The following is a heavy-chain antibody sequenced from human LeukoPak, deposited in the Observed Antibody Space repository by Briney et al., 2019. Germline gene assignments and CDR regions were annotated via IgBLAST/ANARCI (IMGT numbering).Heavy chain of an antibody. V-gene: IGHV3-30*01. D-gene: IGHD3-22*01. CDR2: VSYDGTNI. CDR3: ARERAVIVVGFDL. J-gene: IGHJ4*02. CDR1: GFTFSDHV. Sequence: GRSLRLSCAASGFTFSDHVMHWVRQAPGKGLEWLAVVSYDGTNIYCADSVKGRFTISRDNSNNTLYLQMNSLRIEDTAVYYCARERAVIVVGFDLWGQGTLVTVSS.